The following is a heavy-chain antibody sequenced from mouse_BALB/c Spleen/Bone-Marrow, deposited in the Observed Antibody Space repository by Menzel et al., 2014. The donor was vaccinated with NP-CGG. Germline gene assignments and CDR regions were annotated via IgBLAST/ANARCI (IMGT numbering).Heavy chain of an antibody. V-gene: IGHV1S81*02. J-gene: IGHJ2*01. CDR1: GYTFTSYW. CDR2: INPSNGRT. Sequence: QVQLQQSGAELVKPGASVKLSRKASGYTFTSYWMHWVKQRPGQGLEWIGEINPSNGRTNYNEKFKSKATLTVDKSSSTAYMQLSSLTSEDSAVYYCARTTTVVATYYFDYWGQGTTLTVSS. D-gene: IGHD1-1*01. CDR3: ARTTTVVATYYFDY.